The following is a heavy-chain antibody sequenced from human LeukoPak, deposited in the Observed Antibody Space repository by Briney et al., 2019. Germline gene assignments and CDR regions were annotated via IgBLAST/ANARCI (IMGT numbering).Heavy chain of an antibody. Sequence: PGGSLRLSGAASGFTFSSYGMHWVRQAPGKGLEWVAVIWYDGSNKYYADSVKGRFTISRDNSKNTLYLQMNSLRAEDTAVYYCASLYCSSTSCPQGIDYWGQGTLVTVSS. D-gene: IGHD2-2*01. CDR1: GFTFSSYG. V-gene: IGHV3-33*01. CDR2: IWYDGSNK. CDR3: ASLYCSSTSCPQGIDY. J-gene: IGHJ4*02.